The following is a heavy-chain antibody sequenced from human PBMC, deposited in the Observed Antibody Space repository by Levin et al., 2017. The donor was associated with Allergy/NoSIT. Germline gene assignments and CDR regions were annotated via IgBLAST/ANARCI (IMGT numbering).Heavy chain of an antibody. D-gene: IGHD4-17*01. CDR3: TSGDYGDYDYCYYMDV. V-gene: IGHV3-73*01. Sequence: GGSLRLSCAASGFTFSGSAMHWVRQASGKGLEWVGRIRSKANSYATAYAASVKGRFTISRDDSKNTAYLQMNSLKTEDTAVYYCTSGDYGDYDYCYYMDVWGKGTTVTVSS. CDR2: IRSKANSYAT. CDR1: GFTFSGSA. J-gene: IGHJ6*03.